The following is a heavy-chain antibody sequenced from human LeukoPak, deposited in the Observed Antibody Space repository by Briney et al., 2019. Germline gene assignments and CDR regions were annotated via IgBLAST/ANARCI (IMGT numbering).Heavy chain of an antibody. CDR3: AGYGDYVGDAFDI. J-gene: IGHJ3*02. CDR1: GFTFSNYA. V-gene: IGHV3-64*01. CDR2: ISSNGVST. D-gene: IGHD4-17*01. Sequence: PGGSLRLSCAASGFTFSNYAMHWVRQAPGKGLEYVSAISSNGVSTYYANSVKGRFTISRDNSKNTLYLQMGSLRAEDMAVYYCAGYGDYVGDAFDIWGQGTMVTVSS.